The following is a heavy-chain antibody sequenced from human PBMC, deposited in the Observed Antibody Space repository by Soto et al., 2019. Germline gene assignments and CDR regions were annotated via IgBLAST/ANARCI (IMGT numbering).Heavy chain of an antibody. CDR2: IYQSGST. CDR1: GGSLSSSAYS. D-gene: IGHD3-22*01. V-gene: IGHV4-30-2*01. CDR3: ARELLFYDSDGFSWDDAFDI. Sequence: QMHLQESGSGLVKPSQTLSLTCAVSGGSLSSSAYSWSWIRQPPGKGLEWIGFIYQSGSTYYNPSLKSRVTTSLDRPKDQFSRKLRSVTAADTAVYYCARELLFYDSDGFSWDDAFDIWGQGTMVTVSS. J-gene: IGHJ3*02.